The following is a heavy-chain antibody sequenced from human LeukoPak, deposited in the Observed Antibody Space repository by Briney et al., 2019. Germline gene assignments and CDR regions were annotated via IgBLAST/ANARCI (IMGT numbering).Heavy chain of an antibody. CDR1: GLTFSSYG. V-gene: IGHV3-30*18. D-gene: IGHD1-1*01. CDR2: ISYDGSNK. J-gene: IGHJ4*02. CDR3: AKGRLEADY. Sequence: PGRSLRLSCAASGLTFSSYGMHWVRQAPGKGLEWVAVISYDGSNKYYADSVKGRFTISRDNSKNTLYLQMNSLRAEDTAVYYCAKGRLEADYWGQGTLVTVSS.